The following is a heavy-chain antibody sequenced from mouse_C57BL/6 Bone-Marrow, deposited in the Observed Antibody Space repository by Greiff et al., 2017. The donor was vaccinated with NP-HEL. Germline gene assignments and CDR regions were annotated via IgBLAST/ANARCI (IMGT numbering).Heavy chain of an antibody. D-gene: IGHD1-1*01. CDR2: ISSGGSYT. V-gene: IGHV5-6*01. J-gene: IGHJ1*03. CDR3: ARHHYYGSSYGYWYFDV. Sequence: EVKVVESGGDLVKPGGSLKLSCAASGFTFSSYGMSWVRQTPDKRLEWVATISSGGSYTYYPDSVKGRFTISRDNAKNTLYLQMSSLKSEDTAMYYCARHHYYGSSYGYWYFDVWGTGTTVTVSS. CDR1: GFTFSSYG.